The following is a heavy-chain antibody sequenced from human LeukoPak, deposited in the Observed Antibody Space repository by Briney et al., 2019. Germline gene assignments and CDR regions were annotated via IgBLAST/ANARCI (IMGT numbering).Heavy chain of an antibody. CDR2: IKQDGSDK. CDR3: AREGDTTGTSGTEFDY. CDR1: GFTFSSYW. D-gene: IGHD4-11*01. V-gene: IGHV3-7*01. J-gene: IGHJ4*02. Sequence: GSLRLSCAASGFTFSSYWMSWVRQAPGKGLEWVANIKQDGSDKYYVDSVKGRFTVSRDDAGNSLYLQMHSLRADDTAVYYCAREGDTTGTSGTEFDYWGQGVLVTASS.